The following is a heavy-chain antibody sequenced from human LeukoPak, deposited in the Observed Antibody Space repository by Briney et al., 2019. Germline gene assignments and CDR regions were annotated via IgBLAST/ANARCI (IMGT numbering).Heavy chain of an antibody. CDR2: VNRGSSST. J-gene: IGHJ4*02. CDR3: AKRGSGRYFDF. V-gene: IGHV3-23*03. D-gene: IGHD5-12*01. Sequence: RPGGSLTLSCAPSQFTFSNYDMRWARQAPGGGRGWVSVVNRGSSSTTHTHSVKGRFTISRDNSENTVYLQINSLRAEDTAVYYCAKRGSGRYFDFWGQGTLVTVSS. CDR1: QFTFSNYD.